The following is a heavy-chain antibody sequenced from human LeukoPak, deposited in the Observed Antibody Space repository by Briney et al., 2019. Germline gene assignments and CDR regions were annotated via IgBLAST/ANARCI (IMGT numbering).Heavy chain of an antibody. CDR3: ARGQSYCSSTSCYKDWFDP. CDR1: GYTFTGYY. CDR2: INPNSGGT. Sequence: ASVKVSCKASGYTFTGYYMHWVRQAPGQGLEWMGWINPNSGGTNYAQKFQGRVTMTRDTSISTAYIELSRLRSDDTAVYYCARGQSYCSSTSCYKDWFDPWGQGTLVTVSS. D-gene: IGHD2-2*02. J-gene: IGHJ5*02. V-gene: IGHV1-2*02.